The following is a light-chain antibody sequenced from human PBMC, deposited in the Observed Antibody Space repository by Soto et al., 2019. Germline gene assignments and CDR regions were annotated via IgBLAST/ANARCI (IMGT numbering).Light chain of an antibody. Sequence: IQLTQSPSSLSASVVARVTITCEASQDISSYLNWYQQNPGKAPKLLIKASSRLQSGVPSRFRGSGSGTEFTLTISSVQPEDFATYYCQQSYSTPITFGQGTRLEIK. CDR3: QQSYSTPIT. V-gene: IGKV1-39*01. J-gene: IGKJ5*01. CDR2: ASS. CDR1: QDISSY.